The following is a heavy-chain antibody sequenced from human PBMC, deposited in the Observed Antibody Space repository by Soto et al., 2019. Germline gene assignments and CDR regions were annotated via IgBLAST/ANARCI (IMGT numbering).Heavy chain of an antibody. V-gene: IGHV4-59*01. Sequence: QVQLQESGPGLVKPSETLSLTCTVSGGSISSYYWSWIRQPPGKGLEWIGYIYYSGSTNYNPSLNSRVTISVDTSKNQFSLKLSSVTAADTAVYYCARGRGGYYSPLLRYFDLWGRGTLVTVSS. CDR3: ARGRGGYYSPLLRYFDL. D-gene: IGHD3-22*01. CDR2: IYYSGST. J-gene: IGHJ2*01. CDR1: GGSISSYY.